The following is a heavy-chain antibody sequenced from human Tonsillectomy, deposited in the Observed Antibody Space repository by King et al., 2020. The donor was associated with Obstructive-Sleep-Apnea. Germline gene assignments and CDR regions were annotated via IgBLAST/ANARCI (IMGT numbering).Heavy chain of an antibody. V-gene: IGHV3-33*01. CDR1: GFTFSSYG. CDR2: IWYDGSNK. J-gene: IGHJ3*02. CDR3: ASGYPGSDAFDI. Sequence: VQLVESGGGVVQPGRSLRLSCAASGFTFSSYGMHWVRQAPGKGLEWVAVIWYDGSNKYYADSVKGRFTISRDNSKNTLYLQMNSLRAEDTAVYYCASGYPGSDAFDIWGQGTMVTVSS. D-gene: IGHD5-18*01.